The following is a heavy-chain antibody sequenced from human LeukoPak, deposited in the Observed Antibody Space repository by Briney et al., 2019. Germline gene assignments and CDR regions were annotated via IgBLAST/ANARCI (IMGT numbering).Heavy chain of an antibody. V-gene: IGHV3-23*01. D-gene: IGHD2-2*03. CDR2: ISSRGDST. Sequence: PGGSLILSCAASGFTFSNYAMSWLRQVPGRGLEGVSTISSRGDSTYDADSVKGRFTLSRDDSRNTVYLQLNNLRVEDTAIYYCARASWISTADAVWWGQGTQVTVSS. CDR3: ARASWISTADAVW. CDR1: GFTFSNYA. J-gene: IGHJ4*02.